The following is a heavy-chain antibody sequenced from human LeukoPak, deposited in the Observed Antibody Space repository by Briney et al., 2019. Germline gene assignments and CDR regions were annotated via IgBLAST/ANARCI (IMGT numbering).Heavy chain of an antibody. D-gene: IGHD4/OR15-4a*01. CDR2: IYPGDSDT. Sequence: GESLKISCKGSGYSFTSSWIGWVRQMPGKGLEWMGIIYPGDSDTRYSPSFQGQVTISADKSISTAYLHWSSLKASATAIYYCARRSSAHFDYWGQGTLVTVSS. CDR3: ARRSSAHFDY. J-gene: IGHJ4*02. V-gene: IGHV5-51*01. CDR1: GYSFTSSW.